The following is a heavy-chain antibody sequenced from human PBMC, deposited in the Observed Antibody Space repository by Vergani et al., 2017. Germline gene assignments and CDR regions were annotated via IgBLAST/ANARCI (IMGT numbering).Heavy chain of an antibody. CDR3: ARVTYSSSWYYYYGMDV. CDR2: IYPGDSDT. CDR1: GYSFTSYW. D-gene: IGHD6-13*01. Sequence: EVQRVQSGAEVKKPGESLKISCKGYGYSFTSYWIGWARQLPGKGLEWMGIIYPGDSDTRYSPSFQGQVTISADKSISTAYLQWSSLKASDTAMYYCARVTYSSSWYYYYGMDVWGQGTTVTVSS. V-gene: IGHV5-51*01. J-gene: IGHJ6*02.